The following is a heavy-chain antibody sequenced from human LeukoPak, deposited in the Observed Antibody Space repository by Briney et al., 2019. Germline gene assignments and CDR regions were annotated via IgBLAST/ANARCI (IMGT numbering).Heavy chain of an antibody. CDR1: GYTFTSYG. J-gene: IGHJ4*02. D-gene: IGHD2-15*01. CDR3: ARDDEVAASDY. V-gene: IGHV1-18*01. Sequence: GASVTVSCKASGYTFTSYGISRVRQAPGQELEWMGWISAYNGNTNYAQKLQGRVTMTTDTSTSTAYMELRSLRSDDTAVYYCARDDEVAASDYWGQGTLATVSS. CDR2: ISAYNGNT.